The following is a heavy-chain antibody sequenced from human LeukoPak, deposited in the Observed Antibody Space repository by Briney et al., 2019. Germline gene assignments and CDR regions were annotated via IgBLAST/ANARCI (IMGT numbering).Heavy chain of an antibody. V-gene: IGHV3-23*01. CDR2: ISGSDTNT. D-gene: IGHD6-19*01. CDR1: GFTFSDYA. CDR3: AKEWAVAGRSFDN. Sequence: GRSLRLSCAASGFTFSDYALSWVRQAPGKGLEWVSAISGSDTNTNYADSVKGRFTISRDNSKNTLYLQMNSLRAEDTAVYNCAKEWAVAGRSFDNWGQGTLVTVSS. J-gene: IGHJ4*02.